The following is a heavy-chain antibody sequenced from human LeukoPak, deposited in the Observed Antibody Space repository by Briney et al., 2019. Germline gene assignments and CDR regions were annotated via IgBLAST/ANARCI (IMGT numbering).Heavy chain of an antibody. D-gene: IGHD2-15*01. CDR2: MNPNSGNT. Sequence: ASVKVSCKASGYTFTSYDINRVRQATGQGLEWMGWMNPNSGNTGYAQKFQGRVTMTRNTSISTAYMELSSLRSEDTAVYYCARGRYCSGGSCYSRVWFDPWGQGTLVTVSS. J-gene: IGHJ5*02. V-gene: IGHV1-8*01. CDR3: ARGRYCSGGSCYSRVWFDP. CDR1: GYTFTSYD.